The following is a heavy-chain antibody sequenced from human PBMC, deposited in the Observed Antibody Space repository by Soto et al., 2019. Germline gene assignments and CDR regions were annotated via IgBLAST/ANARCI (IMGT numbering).Heavy chain of an antibody. Sequence: GGSLRLSCAASGFTFSSYVMHWVRQAPGKGLEWVAVISYDGSNKYYADSVKGRFTISRDNSKNTLYLQMNSLRAEDTAVYYCAKDGYCSSTSCYADYYGMDVWGQGTTVTVSS. CDR2: ISYDGSNK. D-gene: IGHD2-2*03. J-gene: IGHJ6*02. CDR3: AKDGYCSSTSCYADYYGMDV. V-gene: IGHV3-30*18. CDR1: GFTFSSYV.